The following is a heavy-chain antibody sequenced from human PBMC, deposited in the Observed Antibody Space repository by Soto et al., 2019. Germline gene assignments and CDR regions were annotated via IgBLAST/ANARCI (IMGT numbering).Heavy chain of an antibody. CDR1: GFTSTAYA. CDR2: IVGSGRT. J-gene: IGHJ5*02. V-gene: IGHV3-23*01. Sequence: EVHLLESGGGLVQPGGSLRLSCAASGFTSTAYAMTWVRLAPGKGLEWVSTIVGSGRTFYGDSAKGRFTISRDDSKNTVYLQMSNLRVEDTAIYHCARHRDCSASTCPTGHWFDPWGQGTLVAVSS. D-gene: IGHD2-15*01. CDR3: ARHRDCSASTCPTGHWFDP.